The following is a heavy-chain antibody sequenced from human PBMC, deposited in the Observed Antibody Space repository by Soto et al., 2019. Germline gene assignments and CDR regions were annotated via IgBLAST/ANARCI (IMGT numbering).Heavy chain of an antibody. CDR2: MSFDGNSK. Sequence: QVQLVESGGGVVQPGTSLRLSCAASGFAISSYSMHWVRQAPGKGLEWVAAMSFDGNSKYFADSVKGRFMISRDTSKNTWSLAMESPGAEDSALYHCTRGRSVIANDDFEYWGQGTQVTVSS. CDR3: TRGRSVIANDDFEY. V-gene: IGHV3-30-3*01. J-gene: IGHJ4*02. CDR1: GFAISSYS. D-gene: IGHD2-21*01.